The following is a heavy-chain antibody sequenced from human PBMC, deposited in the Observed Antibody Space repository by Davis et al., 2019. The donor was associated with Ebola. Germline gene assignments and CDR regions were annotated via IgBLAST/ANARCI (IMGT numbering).Heavy chain of an antibody. V-gene: IGHV3-30*03. J-gene: IGHJ5*02. CDR3: VRGVVATTYSWFDP. CDR1: GFTFSSYG. D-gene: IGHD2-15*01. CDR2: ISYDGSNK. Sequence: GESLKISCAASGFTFSSYGMHWVRQAPGKGLEWVAVISYDGSNKYYADSVKGRFTISRDNSKNTLYLQMNSLRAEDTAVYYCVRGVVATTYSWFDPWGQRTLVTVSS.